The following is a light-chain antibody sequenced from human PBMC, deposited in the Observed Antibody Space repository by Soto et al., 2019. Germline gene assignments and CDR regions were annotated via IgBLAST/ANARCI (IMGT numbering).Light chain of an antibody. CDR1: NIGTKS. CDR2: DDS. Sequence: SYELTQPPSESVAPGQTARITCGGNNIGTKSVHWYQQKPGQAPVLVVYDDSGRPSGIPERFSGSNSGNTATLTISRVEAGDETDYYCQVWESSSDTYVFGPGTKVTVL. V-gene: IGLV3-21*02. J-gene: IGLJ1*01. CDR3: QVWESSSDTYV.